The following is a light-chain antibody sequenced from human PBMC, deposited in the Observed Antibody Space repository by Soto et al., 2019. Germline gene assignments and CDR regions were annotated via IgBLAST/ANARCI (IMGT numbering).Light chain of an antibody. Sequence: DIQMTQSPFSLSASIGDRVTITCRASQTILTFLNWYQQRPGKAPNLLIYAASNLESGVPSRFSGSGSGTDFTLTITTLQPEDFATYYCQQSYNTPWTFGQGTKVDIK. CDR2: AAS. CDR3: QQSYNTPWT. V-gene: IGKV1-39*01. CDR1: QTILTF. J-gene: IGKJ1*01.